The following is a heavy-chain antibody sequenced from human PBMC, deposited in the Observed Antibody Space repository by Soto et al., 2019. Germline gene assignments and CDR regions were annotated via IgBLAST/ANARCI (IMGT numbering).Heavy chain of an antibody. D-gene: IGHD3-10*01. CDR3: ARRAPMVRGVIPRHYYYYMDI. Sequence: TETLSVTWSVSGGSSGGYCWSWIRQPPGKGLEWIGYICYSGSTCSRGITYYNPSLKSRVTVSVQTSENQLSLNLNFVTAADTAVYYCARRAPMVRGVIPRHYYYYMDIWGKGTTVTVSS. V-gene: IGHV4-59*08. CDR2: ICYSGST. CDR1: GGSSGGYC. J-gene: IGHJ6*03.